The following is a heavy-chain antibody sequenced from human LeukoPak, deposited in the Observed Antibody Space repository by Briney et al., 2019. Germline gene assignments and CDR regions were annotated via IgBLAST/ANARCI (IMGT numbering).Heavy chain of an antibody. Sequence: GGSLRLSCAASGLTFSSHWMHWVRQAPGKGLVWVSRITNDGSSTTYADSVKGRFTISRDNAKNSLYLQMNSLRAEDTAVYYCAREYPLWYYDYVWGSHPFDPWGQGTLVTVSS. D-gene: IGHD3-16*01. J-gene: IGHJ5*02. CDR3: AREYPLWYYDYVWGSHPFDP. V-gene: IGHV3-74*01. CDR2: ITNDGSST. CDR1: GLTFSSHW.